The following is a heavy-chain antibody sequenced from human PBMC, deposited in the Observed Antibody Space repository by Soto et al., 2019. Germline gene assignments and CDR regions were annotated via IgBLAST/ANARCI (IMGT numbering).Heavy chain of an antibody. Sequence: GGSLRLSCAASGFTFSIYAMTWVRQAPGKGLEWVSSIFASGGMRYYTESVKVRFTISRDNYKKTLYLEMNNLRAEDTAVYYCAKAHKNNDVEYFDHWGQGTLATVSS. CDR3: AKAHKNNDVEYFDH. CDR1: GFTFSIYA. J-gene: IGHJ4*02. D-gene: IGHD1-1*01. CDR2: IFASGGMR. V-gene: IGHV3-23*01.